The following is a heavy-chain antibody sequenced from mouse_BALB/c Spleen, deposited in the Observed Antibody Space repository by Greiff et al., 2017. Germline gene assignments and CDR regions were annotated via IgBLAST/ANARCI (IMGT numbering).Heavy chain of an antibody. Sequence: QVQLQQSGAELVRPGTSVKISCKASGYTFTNYWLGWVKQRPGHGLEWIGDIYPGGGYTNYNEKFKGKATLTADTSSSTAYMQLSSLTSEDSAVYFCARSNRYDFYFDYWGQGTTLTVSS. CDR3: ARSNRYDFYFDY. CDR2: IYPGGGYT. CDR1: GYTFTNYW. D-gene: IGHD2-14*01. V-gene: IGHV1-63*02. J-gene: IGHJ2*01.